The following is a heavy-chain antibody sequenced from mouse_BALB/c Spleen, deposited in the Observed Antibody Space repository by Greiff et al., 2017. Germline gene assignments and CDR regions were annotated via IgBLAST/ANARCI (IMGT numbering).Heavy chain of an antibody. V-gene: IGHV3-2*02. CDR1: GYSITSDYA. CDR3: ARAVYYGRLDY. J-gene: IGHJ4*01. D-gene: IGHD1-1*01. Sequence: VQLKESGPGLVKPSQSLSLTCTVTGYSITSDYAWNWIRQFPGNKLEWMGYISYSGSTSYNPSLKSRISITRDTSKNQFFLQLNSVTTEDTATYYCARAVYYGRLDYWGQGTSVTVSS. CDR2: ISYSGST.